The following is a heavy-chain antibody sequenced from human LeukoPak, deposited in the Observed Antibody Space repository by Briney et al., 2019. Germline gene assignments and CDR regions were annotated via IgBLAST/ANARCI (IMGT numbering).Heavy chain of an antibody. V-gene: IGHV3-30*18. CDR1: GFTFSSYG. CDR3: AKDHYVTMIVANWFDP. CDR2: ISYDGSNK. D-gene: IGHD3-22*01. Sequence: PGGSLRLSCAASGFTFSSYGMHWVRQAPGKGLEWVAVISYDGSNKYYADSVKGRFTISRDNSKNTLYLQMNSLRAEDTAVYYCAKDHYVTMIVANWFDPWGQGTLVTVSS. J-gene: IGHJ5*02.